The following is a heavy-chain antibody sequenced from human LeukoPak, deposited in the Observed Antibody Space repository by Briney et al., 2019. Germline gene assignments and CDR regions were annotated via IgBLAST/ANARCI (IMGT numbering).Heavy chain of an antibody. V-gene: IGHV3-20*04. Sequence: PGGSLRLSCAASGFTFSSYAMSWVRRAPGKGLEWVSGINWNGGSTGYADSVKGRFTISRDNAKNSLYLQMNSLRAEDTALYYCAREKIAAAETSFDYWGQGTLVTVSS. CDR3: AREKIAAAETSFDY. D-gene: IGHD6-13*01. J-gene: IGHJ4*02. CDR1: GFTFSSYA. CDR2: INWNGGST.